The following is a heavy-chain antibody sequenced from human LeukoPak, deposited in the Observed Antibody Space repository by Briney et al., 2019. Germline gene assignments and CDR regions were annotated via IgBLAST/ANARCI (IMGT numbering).Heavy chain of an antibody. CDR2: ISNSGGRT. CDR3: AKDRRNWGLDY. J-gene: IGHJ4*02. CDR1: GFTFKNFY. V-gene: IGHV3-23*01. Sequence: GGSLRLSCAASGFTFKNFYMSWVRQAPGKGLEWVSGISNSGGRTFYADSVKGRFTISRDDSKNTLYLQMNSLRAEDAAVYYCAKDRRNWGLDYWGQGTLVTVSS. D-gene: IGHD7-27*01.